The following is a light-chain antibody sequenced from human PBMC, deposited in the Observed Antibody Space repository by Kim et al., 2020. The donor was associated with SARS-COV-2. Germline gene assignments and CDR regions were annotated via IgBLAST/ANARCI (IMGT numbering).Light chain of an antibody. CDR2: KAS. CDR1: QSISSW. J-gene: IGKJ3*01. Sequence: DIQMTQSPSTLSASVGDRVTITCRASQSISSWLAWYQQKPGKAPKLLIYKASSLESGVPSRFSGSGSGTEFTLTISSLQPDDLATYYCRQYNSYFTFGPET. V-gene: IGKV1-5*03. CDR3: RQYNSYFT.